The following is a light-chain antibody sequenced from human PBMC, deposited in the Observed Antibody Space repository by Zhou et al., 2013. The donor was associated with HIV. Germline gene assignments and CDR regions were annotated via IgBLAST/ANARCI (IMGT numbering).Light chain of an antibody. J-gene: IGKJ4*01. CDR2: ASS. CDR1: QGIGNW. Sequence: IQMTQSPSSVSASVGDRVTITCRASQGIGNWLAWYQQKPGKAPNLLIYASSSLQSGVPSRFSGSGSGTDFTLTISSLQPEDFATYYCQQANSFLALSFGGGTRVEIK. V-gene: IGKV1-12*01. CDR3: QQANSFLALS.